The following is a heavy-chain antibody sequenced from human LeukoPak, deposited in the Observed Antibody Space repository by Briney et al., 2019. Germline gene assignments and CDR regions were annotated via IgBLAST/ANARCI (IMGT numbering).Heavy chain of an antibody. J-gene: IGHJ6*02. Sequence: KPGGSLRLSCAASGFTFSSYSMNWVRQAPGKGLEWVSAISSSSSYIHYADSVKGRFTISRDNAKKSLYLQMNSLRADDTAVYYCARDSSGWYHGMDVWGQGTTVTVSS. V-gene: IGHV3-21*01. D-gene: IGHD6-19*01. CDR1: GFTFSSYS. CDR2: ISSSSSYI. CDR3: ARDSSGWYHGMDV.